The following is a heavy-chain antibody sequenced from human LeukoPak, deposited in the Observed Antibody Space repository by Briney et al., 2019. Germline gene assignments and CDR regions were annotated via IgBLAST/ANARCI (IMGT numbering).Heavy chain of an antibody. CDR3: ARSVDGGNSPFDY. V-gene: IGHV4-28*01. Sequence: PSETLSLTCAVSGYSITSPNWWGWVRQPPGKGLEWIGYIFSSGNAYYNPSLKSRISMSVDTSKNQFSLNLSSVTAVDTAVYYCARSVDGGNSPFDYWGQGTLVTVPS. J-gene: IGHJ4*02. D-gene: IGHD4-23*01. CDR2: IFSSGNA. CDR1: GYSITSPNW.